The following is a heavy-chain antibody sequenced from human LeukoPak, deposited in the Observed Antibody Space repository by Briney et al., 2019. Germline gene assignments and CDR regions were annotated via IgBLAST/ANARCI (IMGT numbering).Heavy chain of an antibody. J-gene: IGHJ4*02. V-gene: IGHV3-7*04. CDR3: AREGGYYGSGSYFFDY. CDR2: IKQDGSEK. CDR1: GFTFSSYW. D-gene: IGHD3-10*01. Sequence: GGSLRLSCAASGFTFSSYWMSWVRQAPGKGLEWVANIKQDGSEKYYVDSVKGRFTISRDNAKNSLYLQMNSLRAEDTAVYYCAREGGYYGSGSYFFDYWGQGTLVTVSS.